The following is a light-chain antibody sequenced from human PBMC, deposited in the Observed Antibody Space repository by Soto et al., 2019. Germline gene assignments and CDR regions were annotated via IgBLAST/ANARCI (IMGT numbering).Light chain of an antibody. J-gene: IGLJ2*01. CDR1: SSDVGSYNL. CDR3: CSYAGGTSVV. CDR2: EDI. V-gene: IGLV2-23*01. Sequence: QSVLTQPASVSGSTGQSITISCTGTSSDVGSYNLVSWYQQHPGKAPKLMIYEDIERPSGVSNRFSGSKSGNTASLTISGLQTEDEADYYCCSYAGGTSVVFGGGTKLTVL.